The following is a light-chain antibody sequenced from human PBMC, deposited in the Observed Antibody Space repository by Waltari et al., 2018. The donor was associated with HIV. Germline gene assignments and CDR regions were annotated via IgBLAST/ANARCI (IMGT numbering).Light chain of an antibody. CDR1: ILGNKY. CDR2: EDN. Sequence: SYEVTQPPSVSVSQGQTDSITCFGHILGNKYTAWYQQQPGQSPVLVIYEDNKCRSGTPEVFSGSDTGDTATLTSSGTQAMDEADDYCQAWDRSTVVFGGGTRLTVL. CDR3: QAWDRSTVV. V-gene: IGLV3-1*01. J-gene: IGLJ2*01.